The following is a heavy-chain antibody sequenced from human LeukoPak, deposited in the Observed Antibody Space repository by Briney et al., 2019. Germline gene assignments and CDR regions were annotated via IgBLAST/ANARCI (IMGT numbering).Heavy chain of an antibody. Sequence: GSLRLSCAASGFTFSSHSMNWVRQAPGKGLEWVSYISSSSSTIYYADSVKGRFTISRDNAKNSLYLQMNSLRAEDAAVYYCARGAYYYEDWGQGTLVTVSS. CDR2: ISSSSSTI. D-gene: IGHD3-22*01. CDR1: GFTFSSHS. V-gene: IGHV3-48*01. J-gene: IGHJ4*02. CDR3: ARGAYYYED.